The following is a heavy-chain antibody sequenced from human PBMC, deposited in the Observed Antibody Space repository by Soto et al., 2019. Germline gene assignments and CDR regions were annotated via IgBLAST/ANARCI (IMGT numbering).Heavy chain of an antibody. CDR3: ASDPYSRIAGL. Sequence: PGGSLRLSCAASVFTVRSYYMSWVRQAPGQGLEWVSLIDSGGRTNYADSVKGRFTISRDNSKNTLYLQMDSLRAEDTAVYYCASDPYSRIAGLWGQGILVTVSS. CDR1: VFTVRSYY. J-gene: IGHJ4*02. D-gene: IGHD6-13*01. V-gene: IGHV3-66*01. CDR2: IDSGGRT.